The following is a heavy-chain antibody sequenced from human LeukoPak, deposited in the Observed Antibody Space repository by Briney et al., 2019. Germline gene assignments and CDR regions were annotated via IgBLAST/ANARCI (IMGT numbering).Heavy chain of an antibody. D-gene: IGHD2-15*01. J-gene: IGHJ5*02. Sequence: SSETLSLTCTVSAGSISPYYWSWIRQPPGKGLEWIGYIYYSGSTNYNPSLKSRVTISVDTSKNQFSLKLTSVTAADTAVYYCARGGCSGGSCYFNWFDPWGQGTLVTVS. CDR3: ARGGCSGGSCYFNWFDP. CDR1: AGSISPYY. CDR2: IYYSGST. V-gene: IGHV4-59*01.